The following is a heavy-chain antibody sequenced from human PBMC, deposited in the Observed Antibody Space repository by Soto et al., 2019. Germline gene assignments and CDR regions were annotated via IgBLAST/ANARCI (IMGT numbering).Heavy chain of an antibody. J-gene: IGHJ4*02. CDR2: IYYSGST. D-gene: IGHD3-16*02. Sequence: SETLSLTCTVSGGSISSYYWSWIRQPPGKGLEWIGYIYYSGSTNYNPSLKSRVTISVDTSKNQFSLKLSSVTAADTAVYYCARLGYIWGSYRFDYWGQGTLVTVSS. CDR1: GGSISSYY. CDR3: ARLGYIWGSYRFDY. V-gene: IGHV4-59*08.